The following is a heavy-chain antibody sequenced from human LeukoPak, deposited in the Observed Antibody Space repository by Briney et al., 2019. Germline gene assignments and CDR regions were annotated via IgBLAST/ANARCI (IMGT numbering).Heavy chain of an antibody. CDR2: ISWSSSTI. CDR3: ARGSQRGYSYGAPDY. CDR1: GFTFSSYS. Sequence: SGGSLRLSCAASGFTFSSYSMNWVRQAPGKGLEWVSYISWSSSTIYYADSVKGRFTISRDNAKNSLDLQMNSLRAEDTAVYYCARGSQRGYSYGAPDYWGQGTLVTVSS. V-gene: IGHV3-48*01. J-gene: IGHJ4*02. D-gene: IGHD5-18*01.